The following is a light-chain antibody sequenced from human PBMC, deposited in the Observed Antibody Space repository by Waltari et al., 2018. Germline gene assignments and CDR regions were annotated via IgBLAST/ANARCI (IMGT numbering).Light chain of an antibody. J-gene: IGLJ3*02. CDR2: KDT. CDR1: ALPKQY. Sequence: SYELTQPPSVSVSPGQTAAITCSGDALPKQYAYWYQQKPGQAPVLLIYKDTDRPSGIPGRVSGSTSGTTVALTISGVQAEDEADYYCQSTDRSDRWVFGGGTKLTVL. CDR3: QSTDRSDRWV. V-gene: IGLV3-25*03.